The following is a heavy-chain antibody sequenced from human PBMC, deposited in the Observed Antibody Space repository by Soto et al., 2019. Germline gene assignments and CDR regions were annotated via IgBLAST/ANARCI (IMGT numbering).Heavy chain of an antibody. CDR3: ASHYRGDYYYYGMDV. D-gene: IGHD4-4*01. V-gene: IGHV1-69*13. Sequence: SVKVSCKASGGTFSSYAISWVRQAPGQGLEWMGGIIPIFGTANYAQKFQGRVTITADESTSTAYMELSSLRSEDTAVYYCASHYRGDYYYYGMDVWGXGTTVTVSS. CDR2: IIPIFGTA. CDR1: GGTFSSYA. J-gene: IGHJ6*02.